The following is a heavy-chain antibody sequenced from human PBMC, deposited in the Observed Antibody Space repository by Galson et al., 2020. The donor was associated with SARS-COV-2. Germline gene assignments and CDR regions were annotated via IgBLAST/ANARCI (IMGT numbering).Heavy chain of an antibody. D-gene: IGHD3-10*02. CDR3: AKDMSLAI. CDR2: VSASGANT. V-gene: IGHV3-23*01. CDR1: GFTFTYAA. Sequence: GGSLRLSCAASGFTFTYAALSWVRQAPGKGLEWVALVSASGANTYYTNSVKGHFVISRDNSKNILYLQMNSLRAEDTAIYYCAKDMSLAIWGQGTVVTVSS. J-gene: IGHJ3*02.